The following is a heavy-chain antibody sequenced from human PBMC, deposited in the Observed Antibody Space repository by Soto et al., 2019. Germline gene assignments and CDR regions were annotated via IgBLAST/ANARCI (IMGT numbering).Heavy chain of an antibody. CDR3: ARVENSLFDY. D-gene: IGHD1-7*01. CDR1: GGSIISYY. J-gene: IGHJ4*02. V-gene: IGHV4-59*01. CDR2: IYYSGST. Sequence: PSETLSLTCTVSGGSIISYYWSWIRQPPGKGLEWIGYIYYSGSTNYNPSLKSRVTISVDTSKNQFSLKLSSVTAADTAVYYCARVENSLFDYWGQGTLVTAPQ.